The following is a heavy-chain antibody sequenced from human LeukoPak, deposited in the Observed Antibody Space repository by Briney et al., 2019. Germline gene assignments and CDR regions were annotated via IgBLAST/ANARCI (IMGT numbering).Heavy chain of an antibody. J-gene: IGHJ5*02. CDR3: ARLYYYDSSGYYYVLDP. CDR1: GGSISSYY. Sequence: PSETLSLTCTVSGGSISSYYWSWLRQPPGKGLEWIGYIYYSGSTNYNPSLKSRVTISVDTSKNQFSLKLSSVTAADTAVYYCARLYYYDSSGYYYVLDPWGQGTLVTVSS. V-gene: IGHV4-59*08. D-gene: IGHD3-22*01. CDR2: IYYSGST.